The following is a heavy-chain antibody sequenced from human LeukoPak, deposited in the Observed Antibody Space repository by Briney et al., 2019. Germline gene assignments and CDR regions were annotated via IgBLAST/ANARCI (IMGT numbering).Heavy chain of an antibody. D-gene: IGHD2-21*01. CDR1: GGAIRSHH. CDR2: VSNSGST. CDR3: GRDALVGHFSYYYMDV. J-gene: IGHJ6*03. V-gene: IGHV4-59*11. Sequence: SETLSLTCTVSGGAIRSHHWTWIRQSPVKGLEWIGDVSNSGSTSYNPSLKSRVTISIDTTKNQFSLKLRSVTAADTAVYYCGRDALVGHFSYYYMDVWGKGTTVTVSS.